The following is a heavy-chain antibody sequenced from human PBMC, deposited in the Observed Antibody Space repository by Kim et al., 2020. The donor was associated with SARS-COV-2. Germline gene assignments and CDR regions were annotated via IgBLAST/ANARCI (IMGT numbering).Heavy chain of an antibody. D-gene: IGHD5-18*01. J-gene: IGHJ4*02. CDR1: GYTFTGYY. CDR2: INPNSGGT. Sequence: ASVKVSCKASGYTFTGYYMHWVRQAPGQGLEWMGWINPNSGGTNYAQKFQGRVTMTRDTSISTAYMELSRLRSDDTAVYYCARLIVDTAMVWRGYYFDYWGQGTLVTVSS. V-gene: IGHV1-2*02. CDR3: ARLIVDTAMVWRGYYFDY.